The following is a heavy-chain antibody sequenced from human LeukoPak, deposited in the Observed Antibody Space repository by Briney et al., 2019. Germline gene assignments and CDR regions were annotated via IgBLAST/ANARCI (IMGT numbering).Heavy chain of an antibody. J-gene: IGHJ6*03. V-gene: IGHV1-46*01. CDR2: INPSGGST. CDR3: ARDGDYYDSSGYYPYYYYYYMDV. Sequence: GASVKVSCKASGYTFTSYYMHWVRQAPGQGLEWMGIINPSGGSTSYAQKFQGRVTMTRDTSTSTVYMELSSLRSEYTAVYYCARDGDYYDSSGYYPYYYYYYMDVWVKGTTVTVSS. D-gene: IGHD3-22*01. CDR1: GYTFTSYY.